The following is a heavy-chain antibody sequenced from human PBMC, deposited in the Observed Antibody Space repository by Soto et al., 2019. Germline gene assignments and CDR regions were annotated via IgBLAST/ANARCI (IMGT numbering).Heavy chain of an antibody. D-gene: IGHD4-17*01. J-gene: IGHJ6*02. V-gene: IGHV3-30*04. CDR3: ARERFTTVPYYYYYGMDV. Sequence: GGSLRLSCEASGFTFSSYAMHWVRQAPGKGLEWVAVISYDGSNKYYADSVKGRFTISRDNSKNTLYLQMNSLRAEDTAVYYCARERFTTVPYYYYYGMDVWGQGTTVTVSS. CDR2: ISYDGSNK. CDR1: GFTFSSYA.